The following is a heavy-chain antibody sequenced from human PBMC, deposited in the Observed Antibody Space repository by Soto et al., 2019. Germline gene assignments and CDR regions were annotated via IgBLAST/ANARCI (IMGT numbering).Heavy chain of an antibody. D-gene: IGHD2-21*02. V-gene: IGHV4-59*01. J-gene: IGHJ6*03. CDR3: ARGSLTENYFYYLLDV. CDR2: VYNSGST. CDR1: GRSISSYY. Sequence: QVQLQESGPGLVNPSETLSLTCTVSGRSISSYYWTWILQPPGKGLEWVGYVYNSGSTTYTPSLKTRHTISLDTSKNQVTLKVSSVTASDTAVYYWARGSLTENYFYYLLDVWGKGTTVTVSS.